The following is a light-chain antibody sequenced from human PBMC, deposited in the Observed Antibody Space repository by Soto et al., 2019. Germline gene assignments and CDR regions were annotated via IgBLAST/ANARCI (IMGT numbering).Light chain of an antibody. Sequence: EIVLTQSPATLSLSPRERATLSCRASQRVSSYLAWYQQKPGQAPRLLIYDASNRATGIPARFSGSASGTDFTLTISSLEPEDFAVYYCQQRSNWPPSFGPGTKVDIK. J-gene: IGKJ3*01. CDR1: QRVSSY. CDR2: DAS. V-gene: IGKV3-11*01. CDR3: QQRSNWPPS.